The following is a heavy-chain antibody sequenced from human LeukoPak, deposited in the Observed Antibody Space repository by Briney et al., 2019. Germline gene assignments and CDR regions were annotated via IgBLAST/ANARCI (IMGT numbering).Heavy chain of an antibody. V-gene: IGHV4-31*03. CDR2: IYYSGST. CDR1: GGSISSGGYS. Sequence: SSQTLSLTCTVSGGSISSGGYSWSWIRQHPGKGLEWIGYIYYSGSTYYNPSLKSRVTISVDTSKNQFSLKLSSVTAADTAVYYCARVSVRGLNFDYWGQGTLVTVSS. D-gene: IGHD3-3*01. CDR3: ARVSVRGLNFDY. J-gene: IGHJ4*02.